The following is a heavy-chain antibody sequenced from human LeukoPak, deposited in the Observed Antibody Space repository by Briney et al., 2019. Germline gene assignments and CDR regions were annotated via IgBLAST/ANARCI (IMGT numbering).Heavy chain of an antibody. CDR2: ISSSSSYI. CDR3: ARARSGSYYI. Sequence: GGSLRLSCVGSGFTFSTCAMTWVRQAPGKGLEWVSSISSSSSYIYYADSVKGRFTISRDNAKNSLYLQMNSLRAEDTAVYYCARARSGSYYIWGQGTLVTVSS. J-gene: IGHJ4*02. V-gene: IGHV3-21*01. CDR1: GFTFSTCA. D-gene: IGHD3-10*01.